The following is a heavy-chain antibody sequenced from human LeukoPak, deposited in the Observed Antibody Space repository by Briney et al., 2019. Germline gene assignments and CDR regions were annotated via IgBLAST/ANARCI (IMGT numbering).Heavy chain of an antibody. J-gene: IGHJ4*02. V-gene: IGHV3-7*01. CDR3: ARDLQYYDFWSGAHHPYYFDY. Sequence: GGSLRLSCAATGFTFSSYWMSWVRQAPGKGLEWVANIKQDGSEKYYVDSVKGRFTISRDNAKNSLYLQMNSLRAEDTAVYYCARDLQYYDFWSGAHHPYYFDYWGQGTLVTVSS. CDR2: IKQDGSEK. D-gene: IGHD3-3*01. CDR1: GFTFSSYW.